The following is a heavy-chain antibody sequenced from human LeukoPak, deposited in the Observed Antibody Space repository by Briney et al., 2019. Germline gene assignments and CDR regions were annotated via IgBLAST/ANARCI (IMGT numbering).Heavy chain of an antibody. CDR3: ARGSLGIAAAGSYYYYGMDV. Sequence: GGSLRLSCAASDFTFSSYGMHWVRQAPGRGLEWVAVISYDGSNKYYADSVKGRFTISRDNSKNTLYLQMNSLRAEDTAVYYCARGSLGIAAAGSYYYYGMDVWGQGTTVTVSS. D-gene: IGHD6-13*01. V-gene: IGHV3-30*03. J-gene: IGHJ6*02. CDR1: DFTFSSYG. CDR2: ISYDGSNK.